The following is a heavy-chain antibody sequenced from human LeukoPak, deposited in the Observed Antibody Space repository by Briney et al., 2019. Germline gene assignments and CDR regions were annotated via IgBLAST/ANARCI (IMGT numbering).Heavy chain of an antibody. D-gene: IGHD5-12*01. V-gene: IGHV4-38-2*02. CDR2: IYHSGST. CDR3: ARDRRYSGYDLDY. Sequence: SETLSLTCTVSGYYISSGYYWGWIRQPPGKGLEWIGSIYHSGSTYYNPSLKSRVTISVDTSKNQFSLKLSSVTAADTAVYYCARDRRYSGYDLDYWGQGTLVTVSS. J-gene: IGHJ4*02. CDR1: GYYISSGYY.